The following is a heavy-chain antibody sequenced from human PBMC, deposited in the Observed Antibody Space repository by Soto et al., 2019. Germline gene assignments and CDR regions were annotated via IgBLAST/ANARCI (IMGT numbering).Heavy chain of an antibody. D-gene: IGHD1-26*01. V-gene: IGHV3-48*02. CDR3: ATGATKWAAGLHY. CDR1: GFSFSTYS. CDR2: ISSTSSTK. Sequence: GGSLRLSCAASGFSFSTYSMNWVRQAPGKGLEWVSYISSTSSTKYYADSVKTRFTISRDNAKNSLYLQMIILGDEETALYYCATGATKWAAGLHYWGQGILVTVS. J-gene: IGHJ4*02.